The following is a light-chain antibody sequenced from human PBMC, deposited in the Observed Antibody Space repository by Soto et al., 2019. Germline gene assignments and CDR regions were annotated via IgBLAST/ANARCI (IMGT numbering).Light chain of an antibody. J-gene: IGKJ1*01. Sequence: DIQMTQSPSTLSGSVGDRVIITCRASQSISRSLAWYQQKPGKAPKLLIYDASSLESGVPSRFSGSGSGTEFTLSVSSLQPDDFAAYYCQQYNSYVWTFGQGTKVDIK. CDR2: DAS. CDR3: QQYNSYVWT. V-gene: IGKV1-5*01. CDR1: QSISRS.